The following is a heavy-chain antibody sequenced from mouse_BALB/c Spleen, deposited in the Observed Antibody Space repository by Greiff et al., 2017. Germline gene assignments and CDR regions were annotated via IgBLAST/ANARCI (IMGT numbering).Heavy chain of an antibody. J-gene: IGHJ3*01. V-gene: IGHV10-1*02. Sequence: EVQLVESGGGLVQPKGSLKLSCAASGFTFNTYAMNWVRQAPGKGLEWVARIRSKSNNYATYYADSVKDRFTISRDDSQSMLYLQMNNLKTEDTAVYYCVTPAGGPWFAYWGQGTLVTVSA. CDR3: VTPAGGPWFAY. CDR2: IRSKSNNYAT. CDR1: GFTFNTYA.